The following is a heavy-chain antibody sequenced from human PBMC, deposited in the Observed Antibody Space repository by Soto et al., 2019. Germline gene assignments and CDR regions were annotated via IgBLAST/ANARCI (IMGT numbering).Heavy chain of an antibody. J-gene: IGHJ5*02. Sequence: QITLKESGPTLVKPTQTLTLTCTFSGFSLSTSGVGVGWIRQPPGKALEWLALIYWDDDKRYSPSLKSRLTITKDTSKNQVVLTMTNMDPVDTATYYCAHIGEPIMITFGGVIDRLCVFDHWGQGTLVTVSS. D-gene: IGHD3-16*02. CDR1: GFSLSTSGVG. V-gene: IGHV2-5*02. CDR3: AHIGEPIMITFGGVIDRLCVFDH. CDR2: IYWDDDK.